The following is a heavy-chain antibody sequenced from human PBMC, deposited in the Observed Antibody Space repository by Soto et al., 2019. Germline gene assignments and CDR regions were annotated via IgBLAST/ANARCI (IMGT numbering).Heavy chain of an antibody. J-gene: IGHJ3*02. CDR2: IIPILGIA. V-gene: IGHV1-69*02. CDR1: GGTFSSYT. CDR3: ASDGSGSYFRDAFDI. Sequence: VQLVQSGAEVKKPGSSVKVSCKASGGTFSSYTISWVRQAPGQGLEWMGRIIPILGIANYAQKCQDRVTINAEKSTSTAYMELSNLRSEDTAVYYWASDGSGSYFRDAFDIWGKGTIDTVSS. D-gene: IGHD3-10*01.